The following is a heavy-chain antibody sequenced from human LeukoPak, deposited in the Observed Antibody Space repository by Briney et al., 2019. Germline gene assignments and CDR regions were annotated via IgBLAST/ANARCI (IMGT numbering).Heavy chain of an antibody. CDR3: AKDREYSSSWFPFFDY. D-gene: IGHD6-13*01. CDR1: GFTFDDYA. J-gene: IGHJ4*02. V-gene: IGHV3-43*02. Sequence: PGGSLRLSCAASGFTFDDYAMHWVRQAPGKGLEWVSLISGDGGSTYYADSVKGRFTISRDNSKNTLYLQMNSLRAEDTAVYYCAKDREYSSSWFPFFDYWGQGTLVTVSS. CDR2: ISGDGGST.